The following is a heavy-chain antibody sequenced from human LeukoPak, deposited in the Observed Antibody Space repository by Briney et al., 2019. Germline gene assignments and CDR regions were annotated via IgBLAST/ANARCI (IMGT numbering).Heavy chain of an antibody. CDR1: GGSISSSSYY. V-gene: IGHV4-39*01. Sequence: PSETLSLTCTVSGGSISSSSYYWGWIRQPPGKGLEWIGSIYYSGSTYYNPSLKSRVTMSVDTSKNQFSLKLSSVTAADTAVYYCARPVCSSTSCYFDYWGQGTLVTVSS. CDR3: ARPVCSSTSCYFDY. CDR2: IYYSGST. J-gene: IGHJ4*02. D-gene: IGHD2-2*01.